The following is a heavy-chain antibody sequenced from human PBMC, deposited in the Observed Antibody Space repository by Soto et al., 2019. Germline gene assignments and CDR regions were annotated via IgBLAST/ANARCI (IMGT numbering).Heavy chain of an antibody. CDR1: GGSFSGYY. CDR2: INHSGST. Sequence: SETLSLTCAVYGGSFSGYYWSWIRQPPGKGLEWIGEINHSGSTNYNPSLKSRVTISVDTSKNQFSVKLSSVTAADTAVYYWARVHRITIYGVVIRPPLRVDYWGQGTLVTVSS. CDR3: ARVHRITIYGVVIRPPLRVDY. V-gene: IGHV4-34*01. D-gene: IGHD3-3*01. J-gene: IGHJ4*02.